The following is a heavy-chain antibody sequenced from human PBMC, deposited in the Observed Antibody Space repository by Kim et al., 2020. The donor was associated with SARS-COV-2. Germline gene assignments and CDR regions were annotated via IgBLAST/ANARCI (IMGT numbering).Heavy chain of an antibody. J-gene: IGHJ4*02. CDR2: INQDGSET. D-gene: IGHD6-19*01. CDR3: ARGGSISARYYFY. CDR1: GFTFSGLW. Sequence: GGSLRLSCAASGFTFSGLWMTWVRQAPGKGLEWVANINQDGSETYYVDSVKGRFTISRDNAKNSLYLQMNSLGDEDTALYYCARGGSISARYYFYWGQGT. V-gene: IGHV3-7*01.